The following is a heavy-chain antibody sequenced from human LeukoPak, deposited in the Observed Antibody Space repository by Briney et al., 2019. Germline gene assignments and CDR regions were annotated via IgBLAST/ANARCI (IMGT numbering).Heavy chain of an antibody. V-gene: IGHV4-59*12. CDR3: ARESRSSGTVY. J-gene: IGHJ4*02. CDR1: GGSISSYY. Sequence: SETLSLTCTVSGGSISSYYWSWIRQPPGKGLEWIGYIYYSGSTNYNPSLKSRVTISVGTSKDQFSLKLSSVTAADTAVYYCARESRSSGTVYWGQGTLVTVSS. CDR2: IYYSGST. D-gene: IGHD6-25*01.